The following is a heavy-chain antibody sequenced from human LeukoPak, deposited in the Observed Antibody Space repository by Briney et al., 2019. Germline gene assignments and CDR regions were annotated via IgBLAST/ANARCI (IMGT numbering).Heavy chain of an antibody. J-gene: IGHJ4*02. D-gene: IGHD3-10*01. CDR2: ISWNSGSI. CDR3: AKVVSRGGPFDY. V-gene: IGHV3-9*01. Sequence: GGSLRLSCAASGFTFDDYAMHWVRQAPGKGLEWVSGISWNSGSIGYADSVKGRFTISRDNAKNSLYLQMNSLRAEDTALYYCAKVVSRGGPFDYWGQGTLVTVSS. CDR1: GFTFDDYA.